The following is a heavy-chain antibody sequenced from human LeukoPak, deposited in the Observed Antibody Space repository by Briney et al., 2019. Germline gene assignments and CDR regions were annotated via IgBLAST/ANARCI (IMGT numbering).Heavy chain of an antibody. CDR1: GGTFSSYA. CDR2: IIPIFGTA. J-gene: IGHJ5*02. CDR3: ARTNPYYDILTGYYNGYSNWFDP. V-gene: IGHV1-69*13. Sequence: SVKVSCKASGGTFSSYAISWVRQAPGQGLEWMGGIIPIFGTANYAQKFQGRVTITADESTSTAYMELSSLRSEDTAVYYCARTNPYYDILTGYYNGYSNWFDPWGQGTLVTVSS. D-gene: IGHD3-9*01.